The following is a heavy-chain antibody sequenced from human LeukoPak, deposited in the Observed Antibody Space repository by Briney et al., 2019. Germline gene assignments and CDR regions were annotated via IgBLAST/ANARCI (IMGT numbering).Heavy chain of an antibody. CDR1: GFTFSSYS. J-gene: IGHJ3*02. CDR2: ISYDGSNK. V-gene: IGHV3-30*03. CDR3: ARDPTYYYDSSGVDAFDI. D-gene: IGHD3-22*01. Sequence: GGSLRLSCAASGFTFSSYSMNWVRQAPGKGLEWVAVISYDGSNKYYADSVKGRFTISRDNSKNSLYLQMNSLRAEDTAVYYCARDPTYYYDSSGVDAFDIWGQGTMVTVSS.